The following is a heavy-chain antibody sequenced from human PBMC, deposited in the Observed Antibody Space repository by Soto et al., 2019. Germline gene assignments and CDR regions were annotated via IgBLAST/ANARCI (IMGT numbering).Heavy chain of an antibody. V-gene: IGHV4-59*05. J-gene: IGHJ5*02. CDR3: ARQSSGWYNWFDP. CDR2: IYYSGSI. D-gene: IGHD6-19*01. CDR1: GGSISSYY. Sequence: PSETLSLTCTVSGGSISSYYWSWIRQPPGKGLERIGSIYYSGSIYYNPSLKSRVTISVDTSKNQFSLKLSSVISAETAVYYCARQSSGWYNWFDPWGQGTLVT.